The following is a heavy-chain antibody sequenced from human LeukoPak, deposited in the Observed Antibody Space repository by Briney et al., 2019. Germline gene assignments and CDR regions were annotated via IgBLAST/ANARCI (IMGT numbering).Heavy chain of an antibody. V-gene: IGHV3-30*18. CDR1: GFTFTTYG. CDR2: IASNGGSE. J-gene: IGHJ4*02. Sequence: GGCLRLSCAPSGFTFTTYGLRWVRQAPGKGREWVAAIASNGGSEYYADSVKGRFTISRDNSKNTLFLQMNSMRPDDTAVYYCAKRGHYSINWYHYFDYWGQGTLVTVSS. D-gene: IGHD6-13*01. CDR3: AKRGHYSINWYHYFDY.